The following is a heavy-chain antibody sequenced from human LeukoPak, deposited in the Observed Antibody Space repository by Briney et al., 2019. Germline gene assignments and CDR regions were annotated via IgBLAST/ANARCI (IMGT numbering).Heavy chain of an antibody. CDR3: ARTEESGYSYRYFGYYYYMDV. J-gene: IGHJ6*03. Sequence: SETLSLTCSVSGGSIRTYYWSWIRQPPGKGLEWIGYIYYSGSTNYNPSLKSRVTISVDTSKNQFSLKLSSVTAADTAVYYCARTEESGYSYRYFGYYYYMDVWGKGTTVTVSS. D-gene: IGHD5-18*01. CDR2: IYYSGST. CDR1: GGSIRTYY. V-gene: IGHV4-59*01.